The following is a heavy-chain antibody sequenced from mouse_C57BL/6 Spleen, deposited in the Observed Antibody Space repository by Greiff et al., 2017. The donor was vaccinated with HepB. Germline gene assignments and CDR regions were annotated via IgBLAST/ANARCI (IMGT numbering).Heavy chain of an antibody. CDR1: GFTFSNYW. CDR2: IRLKSDNYAT. J-gene: IGHJ2*01. CDR3: TAEHYFDY. Sequence: EVKLMESGGGLVQPGGSMKLSCVASGFTFSNYWMNWVRQSPEKGLEWVAQIRLKSDNYATHYAESVKGRFTISRDDSKRRVYLQMNNLRAEDTGIYYCTAEHYFDYWGQGTTLTVSS. V-gene: IGHV6-3*01.